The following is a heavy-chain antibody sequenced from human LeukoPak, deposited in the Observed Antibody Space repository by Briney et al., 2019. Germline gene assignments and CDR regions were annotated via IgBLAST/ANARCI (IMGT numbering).Heavy chain of an antibody. CDR2: IYHSGST. V-gene: IGHV4-38-2*01. Sequence: SETLSLTCAVSGYSISSGYYWGWIRQPPGKGLEWIGSIYHSGSTYYNPSLKSRVTISVDTSKNQFSLKLSSVTAADTAVYYCARLFDGSGSPLDYWGQGTLVTVSS. CDR3: ARLFDGSGSPLDY. D-gene: IGHD3-10*01. J-gene: IGHJ4*02. CDR1: GYSISSGYY.